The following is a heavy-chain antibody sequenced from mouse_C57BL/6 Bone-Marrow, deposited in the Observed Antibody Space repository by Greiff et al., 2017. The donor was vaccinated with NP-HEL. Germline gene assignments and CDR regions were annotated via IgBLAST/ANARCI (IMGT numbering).Heavy chain of an antibody. D-gene: IGHD1-1*01. Sequence: QVQLQQPGAELVKPGASVKMSCKASGYTFTSYWITWVKQRPGQGLEWIGDIYPGSGSTNYNEKFKSKATLTVDTSSSTAYMQLSSLTSEDSAVYYCARWYYGSSSYYFDYWGQGTTLTASS. CDR1: GYTFTSYW. CDR2: IYPGSGST. CDR3: ARWYYGSSSYYFDY. V-gene: IGHV1-55*01. J-gene: IGHJ2*01.